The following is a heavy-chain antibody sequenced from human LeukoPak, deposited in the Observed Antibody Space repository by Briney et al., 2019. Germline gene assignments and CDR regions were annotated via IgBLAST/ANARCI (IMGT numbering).Heavy chain of an antibody. CDR3: AKAAGQLLWFGEAAYFDY. D-gene: IGHD3-10*01. J-gene: IGHJ4*02. V-gene: IGHV3-23*01. CDR2: NSGGSS. Sequence: SGGSLRLSCAASGFTFSTYGVYWVRQAPGKGLEWVSSNSGGSSYYADSVKGRFTISRDNSKNTLYLQMNSLRAEDTAVYYCAKAAGQLLWFGEAAYFDYWGQGTLVTVSS. CDR1: GFTFSTYG.